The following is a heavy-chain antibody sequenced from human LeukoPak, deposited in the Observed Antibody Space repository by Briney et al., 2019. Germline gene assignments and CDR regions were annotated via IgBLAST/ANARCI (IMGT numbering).Heavy chain of an antibody. D-gene: IGHD3-10*01. V-gene: IGHV3-7*01. CDR3: ARDTGERSSEVSWFDP. Sequence: GGSLRLSCAASGFTFSSYWMSWVRQAPGKGLEWVANIKQDGSEKYYVDSVKGRFTISRDNAKNSLYLQMNSLRAKDTAVYYCARDTGERSSEVSWFDPWGQGTLVTVSS. CDR1: GFTFSSYW. J-gene: IGHJ5*02. CDR2: IKQDGSEK.